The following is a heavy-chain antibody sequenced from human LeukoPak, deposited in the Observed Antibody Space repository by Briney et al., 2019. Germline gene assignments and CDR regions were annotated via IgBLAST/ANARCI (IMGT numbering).Heavy chain of an antibody. J-gene: IGHJ6*03. CDR2: LWYDGSNK. Sequence: GRSLRLSCAASGFTFSSYGMHWVRQAPGKGLEWVAVLWYDGSNKYYADSVKGRFTISRDNSKNTLYLQMNSLRAEDTAVYYCVRGAAAGLSFGYMDVWGKGTTVTVSS. V-gene: IGHV3-33*01. CDR3: VRGAAAGLSFGYMDV. CDR1: GFTFSSYG. D-gene: IGHD6-13*01.